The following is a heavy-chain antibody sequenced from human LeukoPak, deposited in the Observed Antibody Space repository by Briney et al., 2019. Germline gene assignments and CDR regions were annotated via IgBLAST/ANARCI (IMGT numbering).Heavy chain of an antibody. D-gene: IGHD2-21*02. CDR1: GFTFSGSA. CDR2: IRYDGSNK. V-gene: IGHV3-30*02. Sequence: GGSLRLSCAASGFTFSGSAMHWVRQASGKGLEWVAFIRYDGSNKYYADSVKGRFTISRDNSKNTLYLQMNSLRAEDTAVYYCAKEGLAYCGGDCSPDNWFDPWGQGTLVTVSS. J-gene: IGHJ5*02. CDR3: AKEGLAYCGGDCSPDNWFDP.